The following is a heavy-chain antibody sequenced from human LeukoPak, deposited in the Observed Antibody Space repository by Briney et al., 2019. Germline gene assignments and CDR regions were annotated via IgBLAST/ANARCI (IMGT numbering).Heavy chain of an antibody. D-gene: IGHD5-24*01. J-gene: IGHJ4*02. CDR3: ARGGRRDGHNFGY. CDR1: TGSMNTYY. V-gene: IGHV4-59*01. CDR2: IYYSGST. Sequence: SETLSLTCTVSTGSMNTYYWNWLRQPPRKGLEGIGYIYYSGSTNYNPSLKSRVTISVDTSKNQFSLKLSSVTAADTAVYYCARGGRRDGHNFGYWGQGTLVTVSS.